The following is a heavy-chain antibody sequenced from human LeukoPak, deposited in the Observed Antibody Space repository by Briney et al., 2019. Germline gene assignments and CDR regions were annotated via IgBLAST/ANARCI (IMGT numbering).Heavy chain of an antibody. CDR3: ARNRWLRLYYYYGMDV. D-gene: IGHD5-12*01. J-gene: IGHJ6*02. CDR2: FDPEDGET. CDR1: GYTLTELS. Sequence: ASVKVSCKVSGYTLTELSMHWVRQAPGKGLEWMGGFDPEDGETIYAQKFQGRVTMTRNTSISTAYMELSSLRSEDTAVYYCARNRWLRLYYYYGMDVWGQGTTVTVSS. V-gene: IGHV1-24*01.